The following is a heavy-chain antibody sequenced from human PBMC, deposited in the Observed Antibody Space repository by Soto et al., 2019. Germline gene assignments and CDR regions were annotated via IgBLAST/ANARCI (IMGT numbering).Heavy chain of an antibody. J-gene: IGHJ4*02. CDR1: GFTFSSYS. CDR2: ISSSSSYI. V-gene: IGHV3-21*01. CDR3: ARVGATTTNGDY. D-gene: IGHD1-26*01. Sequence: EVPLVESGGGLVKPGGSLRLSCAASGFTFSSYSMNWVRQAPGKGLEWVSSISSSSSYIYYADSVKGRFTISRDNAKNSLYLQMNSLRAEDTAVYYCARVGATTTNGDYWGQGTLVTVSS.